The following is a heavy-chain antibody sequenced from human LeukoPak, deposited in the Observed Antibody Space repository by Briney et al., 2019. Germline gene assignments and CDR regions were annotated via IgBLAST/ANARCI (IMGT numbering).Heavy chain of an antibody. V-gene: IGHV7-4-1*02. CDR3: ARQGPGYCSSTSCYGVDY. Sequence: ASVKLSCKASGYTFTSYAMNWVRQAPGQGLEWMGWINTNTGNPTYAQGFTGRFVFSLDTSVSTAYLQISSLKAEDTAVYYCARQGPGYCSSTSCYGVDYWGQGTLVTVSS. D-gene: IGHD2-2*01. CDR1: GYTFTSYA. J-gene: IGHJ4*02. CDR2: INTNTGNP.